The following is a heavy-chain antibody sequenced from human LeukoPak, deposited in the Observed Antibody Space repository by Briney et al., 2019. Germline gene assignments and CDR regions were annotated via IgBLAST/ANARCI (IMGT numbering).Heavy chain of an antibody. CDR3: ARGRGSSWYYFDS. CDR1: GGSISTSSYY. D-gene: IGHD6-13*01. Sequence: SETLSLTCTVSGGSISTSSYYGGWIRQPPGKGLEWIGSFYYTGRTYYTPSLKSRVTISVDTSKNQFSLNLSSVTAADTAVYYCARGRGSSWYYFDSWGQGTLVTVSS. CDR2: FYYTGRT. V-gene: IGHV4-39*07. J-gene: IGHJ4*02.